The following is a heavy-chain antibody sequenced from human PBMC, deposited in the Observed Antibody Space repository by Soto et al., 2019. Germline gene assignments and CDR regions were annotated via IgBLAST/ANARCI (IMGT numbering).Heavy chain of an antibody. D-gene: IGHD6-6*01. Sequence: GESLKISCKGSGYSFTSYWIGWVRQMPGKGLEWMGIIYPGDSDTRYSPSFQGQVTISADKSISTAYLQWSSLKASDTAMYYCARQTTPPEIAAHDAFDIWGQGTMVTVSS. CDR3: ARQTTPPEIAAHDAFDI. CDR1: GYSFTSYW. J-gene: IGHJ3*02. CDR2: IYPGDSDT. V-gene: IGHV5-51*01.